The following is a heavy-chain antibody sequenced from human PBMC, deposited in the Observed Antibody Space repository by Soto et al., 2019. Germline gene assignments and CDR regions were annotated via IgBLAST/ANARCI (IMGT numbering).Heavy chain of an antibody. CDR2: ISSYNGNT. V-gene: IGHV1-18*04. CDR1: GYTFTSYG. Sequence: ASVKVSCKASGYTFTSYGISWVRQAPGQGLEWMGWISSYNGNTNYAQKVQGRVTLTTDTSTSTTYMELRSLRSDDTAVYYCARGPRYCSTTKCFSGVNCFDPWGQGTLVTVSS. CDR3: ARGPRYCSTTKCFSGVNCFDP. J-gene: IGHJ5*02. D-gene: IGHD2-2*01.